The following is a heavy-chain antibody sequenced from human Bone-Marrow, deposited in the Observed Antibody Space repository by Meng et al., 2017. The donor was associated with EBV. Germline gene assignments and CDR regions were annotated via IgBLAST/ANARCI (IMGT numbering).Heavy chain of an antibody. CDR3: ATQRRDTDWFDP. J-gene: IGHJ5*02. D-gene: IGHD6-25*01. V-gene: IGHV4-34*01. CDR2: INHSGST. CDR1: GGSFSGYY. Sequence: QVQLWQGGAGLLKPSETLSLTCAVYGGSFSGYYWTWIRQPPGKGLEWIGEINHSGSTNYNPSLKSRVTISVDTSKNQFSLKLSSVTAADTAVYYCATQRRDTDWFDPWGQGTLVTVSS.